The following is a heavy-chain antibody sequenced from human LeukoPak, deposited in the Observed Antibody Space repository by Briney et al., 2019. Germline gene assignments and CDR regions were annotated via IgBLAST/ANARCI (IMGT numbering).Heavy chain of an antibody. CDR2: ISVSGII. V-gene: IGHV3-48*01. J-gene: IGHJ6*03. D-gene: IGHD1-26*01. CDR3: ATAPRGASDYTDV. Sequence: GGSLRVSCAASAFSLNTYSMNWVRQTPGKGLEWLSHISVSGIIHYAESVKGRFSISRDNGRNSVSLQMNRLRVGDTGVYFCATAPRGASDYTDVWGRGTTVSVSS. CDR1: AFSLNTYS.